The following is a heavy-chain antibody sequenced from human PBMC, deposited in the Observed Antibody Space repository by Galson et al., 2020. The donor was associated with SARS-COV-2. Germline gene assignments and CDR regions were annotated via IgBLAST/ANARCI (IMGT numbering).Heavy chain of an antibody. D-gene: IGHD2-8*02. CDR1: GFTFSDYY. Sequence: GGSLRLSCAASGFTFSDYYMSWIRQAPGKGLEWVSYISSSGSTIYYADSVKGRFTISRDNAKNSLYLQMNSLRAEDTAVYYCASSPQLYADWWYFDYWGQGTLVTVSS. CDR2: ISSSGSTI. CDR3: ASSPQLYADWWYFDY. J-gene: IGHJ4*02. V-gene: IGHV3-11*01.